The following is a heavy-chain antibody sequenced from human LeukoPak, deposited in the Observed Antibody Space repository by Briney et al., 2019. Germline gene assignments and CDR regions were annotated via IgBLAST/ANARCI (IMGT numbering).Heavy chain of an antibody. CDR3: ARGGPRLRDGYNF. D-gene: IGHD5-24*01. CDR1: GGSISSSSYY. J-gene: IGHJ4*02. Sequence: KPSETLSLTCTVSGGSISSSSYYWGWIRQPPGKGLEWIGSIYYSGSTYYNPSLKSRVTISVDTSKNQFSPKLSSVTAADTAVYYCARGGPRLRDGYNFWGQGTLVTVSS. V-gene: IGHV4-39*07. CDR2: IYYSGST.